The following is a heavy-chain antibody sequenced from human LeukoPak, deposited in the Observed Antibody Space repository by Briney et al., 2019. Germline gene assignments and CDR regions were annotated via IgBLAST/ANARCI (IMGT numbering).Heavy chain of an antibody. CDR3: AKFVTVTVPNWIDP. D-gene: IGHD4-17*01. Sequence: ASVKVSCKASGYTFTGYYMHWVRQAPGQGLEWMGWINPNSGGTNYAQKFQGRVTMTRDTSISTAYMELSRLRSDDTAVYYCAKFVTVTVPNWIDPWGQGILVTVSS. CDR2: INPNSGGT. CDR1: GYTFTGYY. J-gene: IGHJ5*02. V-gene: IGHV1-2*02.